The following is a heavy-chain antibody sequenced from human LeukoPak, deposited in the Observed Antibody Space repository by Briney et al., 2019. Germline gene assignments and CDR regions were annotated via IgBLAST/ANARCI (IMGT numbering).Heavy chain of an antibody. J-gene: IGHJ6*03. V-gene: IGHV3-48*03. CDR2: ISSSGSTI. CDR1: GFSFSSCE. Sequence: GGSLRLSCTASGFSFSSCEMNWVRQAPGKGLEWVSYISSSGSTIYYADSVKGRFTISRDNAKNSLYLQMNSLRAEDTAVYYCARAYTFYYYMDVWGKGTTVTISS. D-gene: IGHD5-18*01. CDR3: ARAYTFYYYMDV.